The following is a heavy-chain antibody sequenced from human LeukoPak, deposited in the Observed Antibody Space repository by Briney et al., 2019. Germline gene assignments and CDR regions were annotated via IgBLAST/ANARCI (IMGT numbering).Heavy chain of an antibody. CDR1: GFTFNSYG. CDR3: AELGITMIGGV. J-gene: IGHJ6*04. Sequence: PGGSLRLSCAASGFTFNSYGMSWVRQAPGKGLEWVSGINGRGVNTYYADSVTGRFTISRDNSKNTLSLQMNSLRAEDTAVYYCAELGITMIGGVWGKGTTVTISS. D-gene: IGHD3-10*02. V-gene: IGHV3-23*01. CDR2: INGRGVNT.